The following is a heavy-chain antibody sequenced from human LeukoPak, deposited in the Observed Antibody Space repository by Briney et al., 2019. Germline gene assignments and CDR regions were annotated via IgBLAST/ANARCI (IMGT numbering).Heavy chain of an antibody. CDR1: GGSISSGDYY. D-gene: IGHD6-13*01. J-gene: IGHJ6*02. Sequence: SETLSLTCTVSGGSISSGDYYWSWIRQPPGKGLERIGYIYYSGSTNYNPFLKSRVTISEDTSKNQFSLTLRSVTAADTAVYYCARGIIRSVSWYVGDYHYFHAMDVWGQGTTVTVSS. V-gene: IGHV4-61*08. CDR2: IYYSGST. CDR3: ARGIIRSVSWYVGDYHYFHAMDV.